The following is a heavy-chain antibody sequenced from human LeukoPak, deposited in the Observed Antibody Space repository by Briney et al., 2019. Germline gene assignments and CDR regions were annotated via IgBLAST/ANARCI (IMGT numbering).Heavy chain of an antibody. CDR1: VGSISSYY. J-gene: IGHJ4*02. D-gene: IGHD3-22*01. V-gene: IGHV4-59*08. Sequence: SETLSPTCIVSVGSISSYYWSWIRNPPGKGLEGIGDFYYSGRTNYTPSLKSRVTISVDTSKNQFSLKLSSVTAADTAVYYCARTRRDDYYYDSSGYYKYYFDYWGQGTLVTVSS. CDR2: FYYSGRT. CDR3: ARTRRDDYYYDSSGYYKYYFDY.